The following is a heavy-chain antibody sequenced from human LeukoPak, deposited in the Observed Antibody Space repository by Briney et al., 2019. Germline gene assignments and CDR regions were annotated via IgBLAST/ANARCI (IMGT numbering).Heavy chain of an antibody. J-gene: IGHJ4*02. Sequence: PGGSLRLSCAASGFTFSSYAMSWVRQAPGKGLEWVSSISGSDGTTYYADSVKGRFTISRDNSKNTLYLQMNSLRAEDTAVYYCAKTITMVRGVIFCGCDYWGQGTLVTVSS. CDR3: AKTITMVRGVIFCGCDY. D-gene: IGHD3-10*01. V-gene: IGHV3-23*01. CDR1: GFTFSSYA. CDR2: ISGSDGTT.